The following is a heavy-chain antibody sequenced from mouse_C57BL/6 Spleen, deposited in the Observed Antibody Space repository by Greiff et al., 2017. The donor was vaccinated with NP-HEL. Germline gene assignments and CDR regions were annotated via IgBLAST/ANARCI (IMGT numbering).Heavy chain of an antibody. CDR2: ISSGSSTL. J-gene: IGHJ2*01. CDR3: ARYYYGSSLDY. Sequence: EVQVVESGGGLVKPGGSLQLSCAASGFTFSDYGMHWVRQAPEKGLEWVAYISSGSSTLYYADTVKGRFTISRDNAKNTLFMKMTSLRSEDTAMYYCARYYYGSSLDYWGQGTTLTVSS. CDR1: GFTFSDYG. D-gene: IGHD1-1*01. V-gene: IGHV5-17*01.